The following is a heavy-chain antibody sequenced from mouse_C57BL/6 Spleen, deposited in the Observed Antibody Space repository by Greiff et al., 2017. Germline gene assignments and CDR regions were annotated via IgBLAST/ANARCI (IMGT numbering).Heavy chain of an antibody. D-gene: IGHD1-1*01. Sequence: QVQLQQPGTELVKPGASVKLSCKASGYTFTSYWMHWVKQRPGQGLEWIGNINPSNGGTNYNEKFKSKATLTVDKSSSTAYMQLSSLTSEDSEVYYCARALYYYGGSHFDYWGQGTTLTVAS. V-gene: IGHV1-53*01. CDR2: INPSNGGT. J-gene: IGHJ2*01. CDR1: GYTFTSYW. CDR3: ARALYYYGGSHFDY.